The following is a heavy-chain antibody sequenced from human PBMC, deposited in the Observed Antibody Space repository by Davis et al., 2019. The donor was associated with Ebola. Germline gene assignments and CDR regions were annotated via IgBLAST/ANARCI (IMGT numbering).Heavy chain of an antibody. CDR3: AHSNEDILVLSGRMDHYGMDV. CDR1: GVTLSSYN. D-gene: IGHD2-2*01. Sequence: SVKVSCKASGVTLSSYNINWVRLTPGQGLEWIGGVIPILGTTKKAQKFQGRVTITADKSTSTVYMELNRLRFEDTAVYYCAHSNEDILVLSGRMDHYGMDVWGQGTTVTVS. CDR2: VIPILGTT. J-gene: IGHJ6*02. V-gene: IGHV1-69*08.